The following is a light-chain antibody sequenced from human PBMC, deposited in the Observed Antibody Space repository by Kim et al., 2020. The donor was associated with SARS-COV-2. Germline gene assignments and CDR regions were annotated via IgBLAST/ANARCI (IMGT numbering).Light chain of an antibody. V-gene: IGLV7-46*01. CDR3: LLSYSVPRV. Sequence: PRASVTPTCGPSTGAVTSGHYPFWFQQKPGQAPRTLIYDTNNRHSWTPARFSASLLGGKAALTLSGAQPEDEADYYCLLSYSVPRVFGGGTQLTVL. CDR1: TGAVTSGHY. CDR2: DTN. J-gene: IGLJ3*02.